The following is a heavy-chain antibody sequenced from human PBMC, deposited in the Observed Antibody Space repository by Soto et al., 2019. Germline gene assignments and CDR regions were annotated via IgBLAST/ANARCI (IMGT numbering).Heavy chain of an antibody. D-gene: IGHD3-10*01. CDR1: GFTFSNYG. CDR3: ASALETGDY. V-gene: IGHV3-33*01. CDR2: IWYDGSNK. Sequence: QVQLVESGGGVVQPGRSLRLSCVAPGFTFSNYGMHWVRQAPGKGPEWVAVIWYDGSNKDYADSVKGRFTISRDNSRNTLYLQMNSLRAEDTAVYYCASALETGDYWGQGTLVTVSS. J-gene: IGHJ4*02.